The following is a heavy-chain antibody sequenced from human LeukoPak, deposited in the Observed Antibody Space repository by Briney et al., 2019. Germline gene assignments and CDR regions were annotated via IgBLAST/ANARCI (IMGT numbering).Heavy chain of an antibody. D-gene: IGHD3-22*01. CDR2: INSDGTST. J-gene: IGHJ4*02. CDR1: GFTFSSHW. V-gene: IGHV3-74*01. CDR3: AREGTYSNGPDY. Sequence: GGSLRLSCAASGFTFSSHWMHWVRQAPGKGLVWVSRINSDGTSTTYADSVKGRFTISRDNAKNTLYLQMNSLRVEDTAVFHCAREGTYSNGPDYWGQGTLVTASS.